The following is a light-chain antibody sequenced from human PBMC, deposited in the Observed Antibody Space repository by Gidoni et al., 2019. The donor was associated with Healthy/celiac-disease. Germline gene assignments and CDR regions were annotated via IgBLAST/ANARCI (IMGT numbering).Light chain of an antibody. Sequence: SSELTQDPAVSVALVQTVRITCQGDSLRTYYASWDQQKPGQAPVLVSYGKNNRPSGIPDRFSGSSSGNTASLTITGAQAEDEADYYCNSRDSSGNHLGVFGTGTKVTVL. J-gene: IGLJ1*01. CDR3: NSRDSSGNHLGV. CDR1: SLRTYY. CDR2: GKN. V-gene: IGLV3-19*01.